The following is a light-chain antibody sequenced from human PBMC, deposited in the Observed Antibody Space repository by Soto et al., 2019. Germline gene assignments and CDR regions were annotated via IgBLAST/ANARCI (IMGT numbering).Light chain of an antibody. V-gene: IGLV3-1*01. CDR1: KLGNMY. Sequence: SYELTQPPSVSVSAGQTASIPCSGDKLGNMYASWYQQKPGQSPLLVIFQDTKRPSGIPERFSGSNSGNTATLTISGTQAMDEADYYCQASDTSTVAFGGGTQLTVL. J-gene: IGLJ7*01. CDR2: QDT. CDR3: QASDTSTVA.